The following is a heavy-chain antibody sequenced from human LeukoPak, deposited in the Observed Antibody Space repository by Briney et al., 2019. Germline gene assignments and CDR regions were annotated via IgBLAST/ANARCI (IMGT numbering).Heavy chain of an antibody. Sequence: GGSLRLSCAASGFTFSDYYMSLIRQAPGKGLEWVSAVSGPGTDTYYADSVKGRFTVSRDNSKNTVFLQMNSLGADDTAVYYCAKDHGVWGTGTTVTVSS. V-gene: IGHV3-23*01. J-gene: IGHJ6*04. CDR3: AKDHGV. CDR1: GFTFSDYY. CDR2: VSGPGTDT.